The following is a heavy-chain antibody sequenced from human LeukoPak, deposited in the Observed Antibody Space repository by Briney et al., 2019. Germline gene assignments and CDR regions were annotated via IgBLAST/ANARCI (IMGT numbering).Heavy chain of an antibody. CDR2: IYYSGST. Sequence: SQTLSLTCTVSGGSISSGGYYWSWIRQHPGKGLEWIGYIYYSGSTYYNPSLKSRVTISVDTSKNQFSLRLSSVTAADTAVYYCARVVVCSGGSCYPNPYYFDYWGQGTLVTVSS. J-gene: IGHJ4*02. CDR3: ARVVVCSGGSCYPNPYYFDY. D-gene: IGHD2-15*01. CDR1: GGSISSGGYY. V-gene: IGHV4-31*03.